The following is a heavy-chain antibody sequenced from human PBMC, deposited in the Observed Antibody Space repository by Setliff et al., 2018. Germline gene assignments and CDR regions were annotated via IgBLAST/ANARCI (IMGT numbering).Heavy chain of an antibody. J-gene: IGHJ4*02. Sequence: ASVKVSCKASGYTFTGYYMHWVRQAPGQGLEWMGWINPNSGGTNYARKFQGWVTMTRDTSISTAYMELSRLRSDDTAVYYCARRRYYYDSSGYRWGGFYFDYWGQGTLVTVSS. CDR1: GYTFTGYY. CDR3: ARRRYYYDSSGYRWGGFYFDY. D-gene: IGHD3-22*01. V-gene: IGHV1-2*04. CDR2: INPNSGGT.